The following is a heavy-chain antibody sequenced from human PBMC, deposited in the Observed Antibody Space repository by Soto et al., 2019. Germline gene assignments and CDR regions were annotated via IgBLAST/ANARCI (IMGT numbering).Heavy chain of an antibody. CDR1: GGTFSSYA. V-gene: IGHV1-69*13. Sequence: SVKVSCKASGGTFSSYAISWVRQAPVQGLEWMGGIIPIFGTANYAQKFQGRVTITADESTSTAYMELSSLRSEDTAVYYCARRNSSSWYGGHDYYYGMDVWGQ. CDR3: ARRNSSSWYGGHDYYYGMDV. D-gene: IGHD6-13*01. CDR2: IIPIFGTA. J-gene: IGHJ6*02.